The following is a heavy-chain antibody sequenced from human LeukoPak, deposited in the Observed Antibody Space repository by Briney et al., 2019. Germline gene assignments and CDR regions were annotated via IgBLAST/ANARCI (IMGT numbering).Heavy chain of an antibody. V-gene: IGHV3-7*01. D-gene: IGHD3-10*01. CDR3: AKFTPYGSGSYGTFDY. CDR2: IKQDGSEK. CDR1: GFTLSNFW. Sequence: GGSLRLSCAASGFTLSNFWMSWVRQAPGKGLEWVANIKQDGSEKWYMDSVKGRFTISRDNSKNTLYLQMNSLRAEDTAVYYCAKFTPYGSGSYGTFDYWGQGTLVTVSS. J-gene: IGHJ4*02.